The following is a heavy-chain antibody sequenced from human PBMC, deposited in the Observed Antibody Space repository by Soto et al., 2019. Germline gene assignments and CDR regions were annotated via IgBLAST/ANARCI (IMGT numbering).Heavy chain of an antibody. CDR2: IYYSGST. Sequence: PSETLSLTCTVSGGSISSYYWSWIRQPPGKGLEWIGYIYYSGSTNYNPSLKSRVTISVDTSKNQFSLKLSSVTAADTAVYYCARVKTVTTWKGYYFDYWGQGTLVTVS. CDR3: ARVKTVTTWKGYYFDY. CDR1: GGSISSYY. V-gene: IGHV4-59*01. D-gene: IGHD4-17*01. J-gene: IGHJ4*02.